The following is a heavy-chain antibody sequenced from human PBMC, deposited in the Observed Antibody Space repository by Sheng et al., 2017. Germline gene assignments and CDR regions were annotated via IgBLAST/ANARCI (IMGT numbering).Heavy chain of an antibody. Sequence: QVQLVQSGAEVKKPGSSVKVSCKASGGRDSNYDMNWVRQAPGQGLEWIGGTINALGDTNYAQKFEGRVTIIADESTRTVYMELTSLTSEDTAVYYCARDRYGSGSSFDSWGQGTLVTVSS. CDR3: ARDRYGSGSSFDS. CDR2: TINALGDT. CDR1: GGRDSNYD. D-gene: IGHD3-10*01. V-gene: IGHV1-69*11. J-gene: IGHJ4*02.